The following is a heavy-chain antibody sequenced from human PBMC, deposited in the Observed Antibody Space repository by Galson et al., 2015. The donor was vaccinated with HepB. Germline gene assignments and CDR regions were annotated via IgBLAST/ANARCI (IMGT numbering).Heavy chain of an antibody. CDR1: GYTFTSYY. CDR2: INPSGGST. Sequence: SVKVSCKASGYTFTSYYMHWVRQAPGQGLKWMGIINPSGGSTSYAQKFQGRVTMTRDTSTSTVYMELSSLRSEDTAVYYCARDVVSYYYGSGPGDIWGQGTMVTVSS. D-gene: IGHD3-10*01. CDR3: ARDVVSYYYGSGPGDI. V-gene: IGHV1-46*01. J-gene: IGHJ3*02.